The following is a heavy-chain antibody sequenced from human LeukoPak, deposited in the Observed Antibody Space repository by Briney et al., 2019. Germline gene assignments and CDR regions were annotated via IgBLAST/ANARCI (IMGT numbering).Heavy chain of an antibody. V-gene: IGHV3-21*01. CDR2: ISSSSSYI. CDR3: ARSPYGSEYYYYGMDV. J-gene: IGHJ6*02. CDR1: GFTFSSYS. D-gene: IGHD3-10*01. Sequence: PGGSLRLSCAASGFTFSSYSMNWVRQAPGKGLEWVSSISSSSSYIYYAGSVKGRFTISRDNAKNSLYLQMNSLRAEDTAVYYCARSPYGSEYYYYGMDVWGQGTTVTVSS.